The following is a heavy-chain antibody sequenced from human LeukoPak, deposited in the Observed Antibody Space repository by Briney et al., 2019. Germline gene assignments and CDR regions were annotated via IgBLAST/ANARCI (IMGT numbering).Heavy chain of an antibody. CDR3: AKDTSTRWYSSTPLPGDY. CDR2: ITGSGGNT. Sequence: HPGGSLRLSCAASGFTFSSYAMSWVRQAPGRGLEWVSGITGSGGNTYYADSVKGRFTISRDNSKNTLYLQMSSLRAEDTAIYYCAKDTSTRWYSSTPLPGDYWGQGPLVTVSS. V-gene: IGHV3-23*01. CDR1: GFTFSSYA. D-gene: IGHD6-13*01. J-gene: IGHJ4*02.